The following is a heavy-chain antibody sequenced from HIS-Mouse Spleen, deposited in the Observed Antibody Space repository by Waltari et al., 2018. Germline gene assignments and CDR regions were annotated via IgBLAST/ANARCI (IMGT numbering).Heavy chain of an antibody. J-gene: IGHJ4*02. V-gene: IGHV1-8*01. CDR1: GYTFTSYD. D-gene: IGHD3-3*01. Sequence: QVQLVQSGAEVKKPGASGKVSCKASGYTFTSYDINCVRQATGQGLEGMGWMNPNSGNTGYAQKFQGRVTMTRNTSISTAYMELSSLRSEDTAVYYCARVYYDFWSGYYYWGQGTLVTVSS. CDR3: ARVYYDFWSGYYY. CDR2: MNPNSGNT.